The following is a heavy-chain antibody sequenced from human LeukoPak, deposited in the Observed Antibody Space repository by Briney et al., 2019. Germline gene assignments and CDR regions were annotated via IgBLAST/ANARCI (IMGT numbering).Heavy chain of an antibody. CDR1: GFTFSSYS. CDR3: AREKRKEVGATIRDAFDI. V-gene: IGHV3-21*01. J-gene: IGHJ3*02. Sequence: GGSLRLSCAASGFTFSSYSMNWVRQAPGKGLEWVSSISSSSSYIYYADSVKGRFTISRDNAKNSLYLQMNSLRAEDTAVYYCAREKRKEVGATIRDAFDIWGQGTMVTVSS. CDR2: ISSSSSYI. D-gene: IGHD1-26*01.